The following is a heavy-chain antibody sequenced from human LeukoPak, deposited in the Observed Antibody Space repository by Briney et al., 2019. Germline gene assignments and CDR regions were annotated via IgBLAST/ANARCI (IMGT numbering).Heavy chain of an antibody. Sequence: PGGSLRLSCAASGLSVSHNYMTWVRQAPGKGLQWVSMIRSDTGTDYADSVKGRFTISRDSSNNTLFFQMNSLRAEDTAVYYCARESNRRLHYYGIDVWGLGTTVTVSS. V-gene: IGHV3-66*01. CDR2: IRSDTGT. D-gene: IGHD2-15*01. CDR3: ARESNRRLHYYGIDV. CDR1: GLSVSHNY. J-gene: IGHJ6*02.